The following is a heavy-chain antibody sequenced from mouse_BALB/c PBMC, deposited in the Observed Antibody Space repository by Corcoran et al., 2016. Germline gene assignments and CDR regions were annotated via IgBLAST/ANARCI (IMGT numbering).Heavy chain of an antibody. Sequence: EVQLQQSGAELVKPGASVKLSCTASGFNIKDTYMHWVKQRPEQGLEWIGRIVPANGNTKYDPNFQGKATITADPSANTAYLALISLTSEDTAVYYCARGGSSFADWGQGTLVTVSA. CDR3: ARGGSSFAD. J-gene: IGHJ3*01. V-gene: IGHV14-3*02. CDR2: IVPANGNT. D-gene: IGHD1-1*01. CDR1: GFNIKDTY.